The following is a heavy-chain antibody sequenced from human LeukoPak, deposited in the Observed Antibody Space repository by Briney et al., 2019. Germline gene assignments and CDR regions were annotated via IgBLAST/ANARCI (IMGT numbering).Heavy chain of an antibody. J-gene: IGHJ4*02. V-gene: IGHV3-30*02. CDR2: IRFDGSNN. D-gene: IGHD1-7*01. CDR3: ARGGVNYASDY. CDR1: GFTFSSYG. Sequence: GGPLRLSCAPSGFTFSSYGMHWVRQAPGKGLEGVAYIRFDGSNNYYADSLKGRFTISRDNSKNTLYLQMNSLGVEDTAVYSCARGGVNYASDYWGQGTLVTVSS.